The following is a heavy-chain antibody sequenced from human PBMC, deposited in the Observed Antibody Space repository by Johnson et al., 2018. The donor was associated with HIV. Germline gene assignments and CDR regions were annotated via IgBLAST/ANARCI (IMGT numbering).Heavy chain of an antibody. CDR3: ARDYYYFDSRAYYDAVDI. Sequence: QVQLVESGGGVVQPGRSLRLSCAASEFTFSSYGMHWVRQAPGKGLEWVAVTSYDGSNKYYADSVQGRFTISRDNAKNSLSLQINSLRAEDTAMDYCARDYYYFDSRAYYDAVDIWGQGTMVTVSS. D-gene: IGHD3-22*01. CDR2: TSYDGSNK. V-gene: IGHV3-30*03. CDR1: EFTFSSYG. J-gene: IGHJ3*02.